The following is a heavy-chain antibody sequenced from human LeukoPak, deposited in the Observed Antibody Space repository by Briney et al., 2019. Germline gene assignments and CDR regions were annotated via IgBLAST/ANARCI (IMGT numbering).Heavy chain of an antibody. CDR2: INPNSGGT. Sequence: GASVKVSCKASGYTFTGYYMHWVRQAPGQGLEWMGWINPNSGGTNYSQKFQGRVTMTRNTSITTAYMDLSILRSDDSAVYYCARALASGYYYYYMDVWGRGTTVTVSS. CDR1: GYTFTGYY. J-gene: IGHJ6*03. CDR3: ARALASGYYYYYMDV. D-gene: IGHD6-13*01. V-gene: IGHV1-2*02.